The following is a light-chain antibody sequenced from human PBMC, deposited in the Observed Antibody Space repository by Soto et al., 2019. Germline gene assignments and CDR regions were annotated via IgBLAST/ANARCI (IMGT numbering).Light chain of an antibody. J-gene: IGLJ2*01. CDR3: SSSTNTNTLVI. Sequence: QSALTQPASVSGSPGQSITISCTGTSSDIGRYKFVSWFQQHPGKAPKLMIFEGTNRPSGVSNRFSGSKSGNTASLTISDLQAEDEAIYFCSSSTNTNTLVIFGGGTKVTVL. CDR2: EGT. V-gene: IGLV2-14*01. CDR1: SSDIGRYKF.